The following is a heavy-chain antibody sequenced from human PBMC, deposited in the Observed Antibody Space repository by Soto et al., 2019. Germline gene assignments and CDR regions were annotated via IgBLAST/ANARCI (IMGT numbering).Heavy chain of an antibody. CDR2: IYYTGRT. Sequence: SETLSLTCTVSDGSVSRGGYYWSWLRQSPGKGLEWIGNIYYTGRTSYNPSLKSRVTISLETSKRQFSLRLASVSAADTALYYFAIERSYSYLDYWGQRALVT. V-gene: IGHV4-31*03. CDR3: AIERSYSYLDY. J-gene: IGHJ4*02. CDR1: DGSVSRGGYY. D-gene: IGHD1-26*01.